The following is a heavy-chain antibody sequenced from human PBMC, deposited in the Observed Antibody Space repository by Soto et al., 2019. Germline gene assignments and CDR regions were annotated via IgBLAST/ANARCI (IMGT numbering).Heavy chain of an antibody. V-gene: IGHV4-34*01. D-gene: IGHD2-21*01. Sequence: NPSETLSLTCAVYGGSFSGYYWSWIRQPPGKGLEWIGEINHSGSTNYNPSLKSRVTISVDTSKNQFSLKLSSVTAADTAVYYCARSQSLGGGAYYYYMDVWGKGTTVTVSS. CDR3: ARSQSLGGGAYYYYMDV. J-gene: IGHJ6*03. CDR2: INHSGST. CDR1: GGSFSGYY.